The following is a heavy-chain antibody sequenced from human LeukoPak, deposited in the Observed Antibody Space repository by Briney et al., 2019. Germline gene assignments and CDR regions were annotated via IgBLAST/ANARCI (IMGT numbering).Heavy chain of an antibody. CDR1: GFTFSSFG. CDR2: IRYDGSNK. Sequence: GGSLRLSCAASGFTFSSFGMHWVRQAPGKGLEWVAFIRYDGSNKYYADSVKGRFTISRDNSKNTLYLQMNSLRAEDTAVYYCAKDRDSSSWYSPSDFWGQGTLVTVSS. V-gene: IGHV3-30*02. CDR3: AKDRDSSSWYSPSDF. J-gene: IGHJ4*02. D-gene: IGHD3-22*01.